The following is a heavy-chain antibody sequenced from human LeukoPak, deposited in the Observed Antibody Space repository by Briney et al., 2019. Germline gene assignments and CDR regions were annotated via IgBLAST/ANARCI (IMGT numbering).Heavy chain of an antibody. CDR1: GFTFSSYN. D-gene: IGHD5-12*01. CDR2: ISYDGSNK. Sequence: GGSLRLSCAASGFTFSSYNMNWVRQAPGKGLEWVAVISYDGSNKYYADSVKGRFTISRDNSKNTLYLQMNSLRAEDTAVYYCAKDGREWPRSLDYWGQGTLVTVSS. CDR3: AKDGREWPRSLDY. J-gene: IGHJ4*02. V-gene: IGHV3-30*18.